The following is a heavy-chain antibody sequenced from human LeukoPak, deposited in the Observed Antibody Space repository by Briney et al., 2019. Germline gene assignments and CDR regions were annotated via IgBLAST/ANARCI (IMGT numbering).Heavy chain of an antibody. CDR3: AKGGATVIDF. V-gene: IGHV3-74*01. Sequence: WGSLTLSCAASGFTFSNYWMHWVRQAPGKGLVWVSRINSDGSSTTSADSVEGRFNISRDNDKNTLYLQMNSLRAEDTAVYYCAKGGATVIDFWGQGTLVTVSS. J-gene: IGHJ4*02. D-gene: IGHD4-17*01. CDR2: INSDGSST. CDR1: GFTFSNYW.